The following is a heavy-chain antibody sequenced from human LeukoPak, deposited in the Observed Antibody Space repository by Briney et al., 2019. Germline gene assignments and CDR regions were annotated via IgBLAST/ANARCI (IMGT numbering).Heavy chain of an antibody. Sequence: SETLPLTCTVSGYSISSGYYWGWIRQPPGKGLEWIGSIYHSGSTYYNPSLKSRVTISVDTSKNQFSLKLSSVTAADTAVYYCARVVVVPAASNWFDPWGQGTLVTVSS. V-gene: IGHV4-38-2*02. J-gene: IGHJ5*02. CDR3: ARVVVVPAASNWFDP. D-gene: IGHD2-2*01. CDR1: GYSISSGYY. CDR2: IYHSGST.